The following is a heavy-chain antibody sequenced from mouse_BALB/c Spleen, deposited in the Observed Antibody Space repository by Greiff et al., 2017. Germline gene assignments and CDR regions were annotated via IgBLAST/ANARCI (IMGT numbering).Heavy chain of an antibody. CDR1: GFTFSDYY. Sequence: EVQLQESGGGLVKPGGSLKLSCAASGFTFSDYYMYWVRQTPEKRLEWVATISDGGSYTYYPDSVKGRFTISRDNAKNNLYLQMSSLKSEDTAMYYCARGEVQAMDYWGQGTSVTVSS. CDR3: ARGEVQAMDY. J-gene: IGHJ4*01. V-gene: IGHV5-4*02. D-gene: IGHD2-14*01. CDR2: ISDGGSYT.